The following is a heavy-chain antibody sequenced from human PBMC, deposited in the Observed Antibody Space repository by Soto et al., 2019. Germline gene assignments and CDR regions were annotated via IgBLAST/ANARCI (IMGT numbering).Heavy chain of an antibody. Sequence: SETLSLTCGVSGYSITSGFYWGWVRQSPGKGLEWIGTISYSAKTFYNPSLASRFSMPVDSSKNQFSLRLTSVTAADTALYYCTRGAGAPWVRFDSWGRGILVTVSS. V-gene: IGHV4-38-2*01. J-gene: IGHJ4*02. CDR3: TRGAGAPWVRFDS. CDR2: ISYSAKT. D-gene: IGHD3-16*01. CDR1: GYSITSGFY.